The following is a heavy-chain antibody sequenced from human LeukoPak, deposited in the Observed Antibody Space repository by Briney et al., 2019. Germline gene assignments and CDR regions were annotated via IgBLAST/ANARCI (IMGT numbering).Heavy chain of an antibody. V-gene: IGHV3-21*01. CDR2: ISSSSSYI. CDR1: GFTFSSYS. D-gene: IGHD3-9*01. Sequence: PGGSLRLSCAASGFTFSSYSMNWVRQAPGKGLEWVSSISSSSSYIYYADSVKGRFTISRDNAKNSLYLQMNSLRAEDTAVYYCARDKYDILTGIRQNWFDPWGQGTLVTVSS. CDR3: ARDKYDILTGIRQNWFDP. J-gene: IGHJ5*02.